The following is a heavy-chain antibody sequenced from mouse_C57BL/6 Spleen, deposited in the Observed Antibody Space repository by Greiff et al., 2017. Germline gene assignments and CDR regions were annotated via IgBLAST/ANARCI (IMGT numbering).Heavy chain of an antibody. CDR3: ARAAGSSQYYYAMDY. V-gene: IGHV1-80*01. CDR1: GYAFSSYW. Sequence: VQLVESGAELVKPGASVKISCKASGYAFSSYWMNWVKQRPGKGLEWIGQIYPGDGDTNYNGKFKGKATLTADKSSSTAYMQLSSLTSEDSAVYFCARAAGSSQYYYAMDYWGQGTSVTVSS. J-gene: IGHJ4*01. D-gene: IGHD1-1*01. CDR2: IYPGDGDT.